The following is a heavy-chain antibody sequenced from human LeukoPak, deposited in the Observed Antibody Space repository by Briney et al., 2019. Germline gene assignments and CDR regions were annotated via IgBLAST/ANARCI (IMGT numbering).Heavy chain of an antibody. CDR2: IYTSGST. Sequence: PSQTLSLTCTVPGDSVSSGSYYWSWIRQPAGKGLEWIGRIYTSGSTNYNSSLKSRVTISMDTSKNQFSLKLSSVTATDTAIYYCARDSHFWSGRFDPWGQGTLVTVSS. CDR1: GDSVSSGSYY. V-gene: IGHV4-61*02. CDR3: ARDSHFWSGRFDP. J-gene: IGHJ5*02. D-gene: IGHD3-3*02.